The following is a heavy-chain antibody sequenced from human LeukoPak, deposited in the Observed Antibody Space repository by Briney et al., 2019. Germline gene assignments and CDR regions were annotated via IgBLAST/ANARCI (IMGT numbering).Heavy chain of an antibody. CDR3: TSTSFWSGYYYFDY. D-gene: IGHD3-3*01. Sequence: GRSLRLSCTASGFTFGDYAMSWVRQAPGKGLEWVGFIRSKAYGGTTEYAASVKGRFTISRDDSKSIAYLQMNSLKTEDTAVYYCTSTSFWSGYYYFDYWGQGTLVTVSS. J-gene: IGHJ4*02. CDR1: GFTFGDYA. V-gene: IGHV3-49*04. CDR2: IRSKAYGGTT.